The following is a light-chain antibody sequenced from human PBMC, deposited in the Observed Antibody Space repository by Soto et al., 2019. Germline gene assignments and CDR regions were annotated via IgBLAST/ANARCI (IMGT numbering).Light chain of an antibody. J-gene: IGLJ3*02. Sequence: QPVLTQSSSASASLGSSVKLTCTLSSGHSSYIIAWHQQQPGKAPRYLMKLEGSGSYNKGSGVPDRFSGSSSGDDRYLTISNLQFEEEADYYCETWDSNPRVFGGGTKLTVL. CDR2: LEGSGSY. V-gene: IGLV4-60*02. CDR3: ETWDSNPRV. CDR1: SGHSSYI.